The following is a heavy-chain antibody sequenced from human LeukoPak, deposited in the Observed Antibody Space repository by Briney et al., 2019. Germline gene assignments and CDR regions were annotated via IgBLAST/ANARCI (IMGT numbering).Heavy chain of an antibody. CDR1: GGTFSSYA. V-gene: IGHV1-69*05. D-gene: IGHD3-3*01. CDR2: IIPIFGTA. CDR3: ARGPDFDDFWSGYLRFDY. Sequence: SVKVSCKASGGTFSSYAISWVRQAPGQGLEWMGGIIPIFGTANYAQKFQGRVTITTDESTSTAYMELSSLRSEDTAVYYCARGPDFDDFWSGYLRFDYWGQGTLVTVSS. J-gene: IGHJ4*02.